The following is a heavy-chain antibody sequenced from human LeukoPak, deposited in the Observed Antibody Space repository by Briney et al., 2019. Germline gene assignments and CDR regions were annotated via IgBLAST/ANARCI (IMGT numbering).Heavy chain of an antibody. Sequence: GGSLRLSCTASGFTFSDSYMTWVRQAPGKGLEWVANIKEDGREKFYVDSVKARFTISRDNSKNSVYLQMSSLRAEETAMYYCGRGSGWLVDHWGQGTLVTVSS. J-gene: IGHJ4*02. V-gene: IGHV3-7*01. CDR1: GFTFSDSY. D-gene: IGHD6-19*01. CDR2: IKEDGREK. CDR3: GRGSGWLVDH.